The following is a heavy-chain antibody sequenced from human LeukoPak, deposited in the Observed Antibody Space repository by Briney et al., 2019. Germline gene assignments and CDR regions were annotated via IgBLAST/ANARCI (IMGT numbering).Heavy chain of an antibody. V-gene: IGHV1-46*01. D-gene: IGHD2-21*02. CDR2: INPSGGST. J-gene: IGHJ4*02. CDR3: ARDQISYVNCGGDCPHFDY. CDR1: GYTFTSYY. Sequence: ASVKVSCKASGYTFTSYYMHWVRQAPGQGLEWMGIINPSGGSTSYAQKFQGRVTMTRDTSTSTVYMELSSLRSEDTAVYYCARDQISYVNCGGDCPHFDYWGQETLVTVSS.